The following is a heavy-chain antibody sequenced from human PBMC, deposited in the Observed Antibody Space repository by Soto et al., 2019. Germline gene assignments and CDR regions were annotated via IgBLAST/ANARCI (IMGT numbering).Heavy chain of an antibody. D-gene: IGHD3-3*01. Sequence: QVQLQESGPGLVKPSQTLSLTCSVSGASISSGGYYWNWIRQHPEKGLEWIGSMYYSGSTLYNPSLKSRLTISIDTSKNQLSLKLRSVTAADTAVYFCVRGAYNYDLWSGYRNLYYYYGMDVWGQGTTVTVSS. CDR1: GASISSGGYY. CDR3: VRGAYNYDLWSGYRNLYYYYGMDV. J-gene: IGHJ6*02. CDR2: MYYSGST. V-gene: IGHV4-31*03.